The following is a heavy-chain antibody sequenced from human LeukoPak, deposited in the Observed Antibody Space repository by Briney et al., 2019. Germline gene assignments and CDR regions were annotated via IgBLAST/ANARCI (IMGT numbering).Heavy chain of an antibody. CDR3: AKDPFIAVAGTYPVDY. D-gene: IGHD6-19*01. J-gene: IGHJ4*02. Sequence: PGGSLRLSCAASGFTFGSYGMHWVRQAPGKGLEWVAVISYDGSNKYYADSVKGRFTISRDNSKNTLYLQMNSLRAEDTAVYYCAKDPFIAVAGTYPVDYWGQGTLVTVSS. CDR1: GFTFGSYG. V-gene: IGHV3-30*18. CDR2: ISYDGSNK.